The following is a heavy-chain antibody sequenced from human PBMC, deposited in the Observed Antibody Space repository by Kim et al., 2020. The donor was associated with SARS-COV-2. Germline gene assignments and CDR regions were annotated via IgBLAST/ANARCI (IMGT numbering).Heavy chain of an antibody. CDR2: IYSGGSST. J-gene: IGHJ4*02. CDR1: GFTFRSYA. CDR3: AKADSGTHCTSASCYTGYFVY. V-gene: IGHV3-23*03. D-gene: IGHD2-2*02. Sequence: GGSLRLSCAASGFTFRSYAMGWVRQAPGKGLEWVSVIYSGGSSTYYADSVKGRFTISRDTSKSTLNVQMNSLRAEDTAVYYCAKADSGTHCTSASCYTGYFVYWGQGTLVTVSS.